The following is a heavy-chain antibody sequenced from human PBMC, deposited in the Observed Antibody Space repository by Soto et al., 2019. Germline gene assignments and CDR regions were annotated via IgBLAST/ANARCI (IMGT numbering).Heavy chain of an antibody. Sequence: EVQLVESGGGLVQPGGSLRLSCAASGFTFSDHYMDWVRQAPGKGLEWVGRTRNKANSYTTEYAASVKGRCTISRDDSKTSLYLQMNSLKTEDTAVYYCARDRKGGDFWSGYPLLDYGMDVWGQGTTVTVSS. D-gene: IGHD3-3*01. CDR2: TRNKANSYTT. CDR1: GFTFSDHY. CDR3: ARDRKGGDFWSGYPLLDYGMDV. J-gene: IGHJ6*02. V-gene: IGHV3-72*01.